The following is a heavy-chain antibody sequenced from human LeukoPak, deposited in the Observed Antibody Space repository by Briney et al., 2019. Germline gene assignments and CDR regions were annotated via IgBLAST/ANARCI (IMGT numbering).Heavy chain of an antibody. Sequence: GGSLRLSCAASGFTFSSYAMSWVRQAPGKGLEWVSAISGSGGSTCYADSVKGRFTISRDNSKNTLYLQMNSLRAEDTAVYYCAKDQFAYGSGSFDYWGQGTLVTVSS. J-gene: IGHJ4*02. CDR3: AKDQFAYGSGSFDY. CDR2: ISGSGGST. CDR1: GFTFSSYA. D-gene: IGHD3-10*01. V-gene: IGHV3-23*01.